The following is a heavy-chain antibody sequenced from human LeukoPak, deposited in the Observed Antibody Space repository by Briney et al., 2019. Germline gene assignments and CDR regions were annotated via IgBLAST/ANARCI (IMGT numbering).Heavy chain of an antibody. Sequence: SETLSLTCAVSGYSISSGYYWGWIRQPPGKGLEWIGSIYHSGSTFYNPSLKSRVTISVDTSKNQFSLKLSSVTAADTAVYYCARTHPYSGSFDYWGQGTLVTVSS. CDR3: ARTHPYSGSFDY. J-gene: IGHJ4*02. V-gene: IGHV4-38-2*01. D-gene: IGHD1-26*01. CDR1: GYSISSGYY. CDR2: IYHSGST.